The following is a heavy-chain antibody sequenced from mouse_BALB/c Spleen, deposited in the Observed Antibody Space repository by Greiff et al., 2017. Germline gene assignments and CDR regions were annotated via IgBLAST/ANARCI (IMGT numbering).Heavy chain of an antibody. CDR3: ARSDGRGFY. Sequence: EVQLQQSGPGLVKPSQSLSLTCTVTGYSITSDYAWNWIRQFPGNKLEWMGYISYSGSTSYNPSLKSRISITRDTSKNQFFLQLNSVTTEDTATYYCARSDGRGFYWGQGTLVTVSA. CDR2: ISYSGST. V-gene: IGHV3-2*02. J-gene: IGHJ3*01. D-gene: IGHD2-3*01. CDR1: GYSITSDYA.